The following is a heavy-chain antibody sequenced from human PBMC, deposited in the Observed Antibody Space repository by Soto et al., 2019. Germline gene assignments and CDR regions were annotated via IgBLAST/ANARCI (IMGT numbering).Heavy chain of an antibody. Sequence: LRLSCAASGFTFSSYGMHWVRQAPGKGLEWVAVISYDGSNKYYADSVKGRFTISRDNSKNTLYLQMNSLRAEDTAVYYCAKDWGLRETYYYYGMDVWGQGTTVTVSS. D-gene: IGHD4-17*01. J-gene: IGHJ6*02. V-gene: IGHV3-30*18. CDR3: AKDWGLRETYYYYGMDV. CDR2: ISYDGSNK. CDR1: GFTFSSYG.